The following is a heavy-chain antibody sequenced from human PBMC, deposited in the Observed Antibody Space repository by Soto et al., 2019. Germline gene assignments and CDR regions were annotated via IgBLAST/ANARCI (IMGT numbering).Heavy chain of an antibody. V-gene: IGHV4-39*01. J-gene: IGHJ4*02. CDR2: IYYSGST. D-gene: IGHD3-10*01. CDR1: GGSISSSSYY. CDR3: ARAIGYYGSGSYFAAVFFDY. Sequence: PSEPLSLPCTVSGGSISSSSYYWGWIRQPPGKGLEWIGSIYYSGSTYYNPSLKSRVTISVDTSKNQFSLKLSSVTAADTAVYYCARAIGYYGSGSYFAAVFFDYWGQGTLVTVSS.